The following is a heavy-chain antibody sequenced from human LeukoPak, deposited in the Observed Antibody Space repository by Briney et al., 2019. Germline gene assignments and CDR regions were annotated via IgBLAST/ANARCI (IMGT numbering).Heavy chain of an antibody. Sequence: GGSLRLSCAASGFTFSSYGMHWVRQAPGKGLEWVSAISGSGGSTYYADSVKGRFTISRDNSKNTLYLQMNSLRAEDTAVYYCAKDSWELSLYYFDYWGQGTLVTVSS. V-gene: IGHV3-23*01. J-gene: IGHJ4*02. CDR3: AKDSWELSLYYFDY. CDR1: GFTFSSYG. D-gene: IGHD1-26*01. CDR2: ISGSGGST.